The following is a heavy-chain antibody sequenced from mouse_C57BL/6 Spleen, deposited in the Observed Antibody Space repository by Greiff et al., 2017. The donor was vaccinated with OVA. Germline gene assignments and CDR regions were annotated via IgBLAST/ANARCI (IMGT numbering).Heavy chain of an antibody. J-gene: IGHJ2*01. Sequence: ESGPGLVKPSQSLSLTCSVTGYSITSGYYWNWIRQFPGNKLEWMGYISYDGSNNYNPSLKNRISITRDTSKNQFFLKLNSVTNEDTATYYCARNDGYFDYWGQGTTLTVSS. CDR2: ISYDGSN. D-gene: IGHD2-3*01. V-gene: IGHV3-6*01. CDR3: ARNDGYFDY. CDR1: GYSITSGYY.